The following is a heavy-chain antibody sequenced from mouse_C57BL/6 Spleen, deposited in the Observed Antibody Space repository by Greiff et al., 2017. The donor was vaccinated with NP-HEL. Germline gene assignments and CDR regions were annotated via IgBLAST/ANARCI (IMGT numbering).Heavy chain of an antibody. CDR3: ARVGSSTRYFDY. J-gene: IGHJ2*01. V-gene: IGHV1-55*01. D-gene: IGHD1-1*01. CDR1: GYTFTSYW. CDR2: IYPGSGST. Sequence: QVQLKQPGAELVKPGASVKMSCKASGYTFTSYWITWVKQRPGQGLEWIGDIYPGSGSTNYNEKFKSKATLTVDTSSSTAYMQLSSLTSEDSAVYYCARVGSSTRYFDYWGQGTTLTVSS.